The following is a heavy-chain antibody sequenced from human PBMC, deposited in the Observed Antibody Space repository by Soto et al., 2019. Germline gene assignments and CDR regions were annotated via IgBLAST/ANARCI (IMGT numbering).Heavy chain of an antibody. D-gene: IGHD6-13*01. V-gene: IGHV1-8*01. CDR3: VRRGFSSSWGYWYFDL. Sequence: QVQLVQSGAEVKKPGASVKVSCKASGYTFTSYDINWVRQATGQGLEWMGWMSPNSGNTGYAQKFQGRVTMTSNTSISTAYMELSRLRAEDTAVYYCVRRGFSSSWGYWYFDLWGRGTLVTVSS. CDR2: MSPNSGNT. CDR1: GYTFTSYD. J-gene: IGHJ2*01.